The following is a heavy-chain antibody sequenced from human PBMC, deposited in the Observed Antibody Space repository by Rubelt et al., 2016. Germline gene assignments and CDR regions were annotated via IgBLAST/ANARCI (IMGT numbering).Heavy chain of an antibody. J-gene: IGHJ4*02. V-gene: IGHV3-53*01. D-gene: IGHD6-6*01. CDR1: GFTVSINY. CDR3: ARELRLDSSSLGY. Sequence: GGSLRLSCAASGFTVSINYMSWVRQAPGKGLEWVSAIYSDGDTYYADSVKGRFTISRDNSKNTLYLQMNSLRAEDTAVYYCARELRLDSSSLGYWGQGTLVTVSS. CDR2: IYSDGDT.